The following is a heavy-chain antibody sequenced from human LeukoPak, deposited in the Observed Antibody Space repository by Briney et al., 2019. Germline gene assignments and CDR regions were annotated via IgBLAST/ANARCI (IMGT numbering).Heavy chain of an antibody. CDR2: ISSSSSYI. V-gene: IGHV3-21*04. J-gene: IGHJ4*02. CDR3: AKASAMIVVVSKHFDY. D-gene: IGHD3-22*01. Sequence: GGSLRLSCAASGFTFSSYSMNWVRQAPGKGLEWVSSISSSSSYIYYADSVKGRFTISRDNAKNSLYLQMNSLRAEDTAVYYCAKASAMIVVVSKHFDYWGQGTLVTVSS. CDR1: GFTFSSYS.